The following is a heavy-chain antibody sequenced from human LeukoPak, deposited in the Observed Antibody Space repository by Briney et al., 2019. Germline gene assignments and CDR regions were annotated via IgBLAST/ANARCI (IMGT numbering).Heavy chain of an antibody. CDR2: ISAYIGDT. V-gene: IGHV1-18*01. Sequence: ASVKISCKASGYTFTDYAISWVRQAPGQGLEWMGWISAYIGDTNYAQKLQGRVTMTIDTSTSTAYMEVRGLTSGDPAVYFCARESRLHWFGELPIDYWGQGTLVTVSS. CDR1: GYTFTDYA. CDR3: ARESRLHWFGELPIDY. J-gene: IGHJ4*02. D-gene: IGHD3-10*01.